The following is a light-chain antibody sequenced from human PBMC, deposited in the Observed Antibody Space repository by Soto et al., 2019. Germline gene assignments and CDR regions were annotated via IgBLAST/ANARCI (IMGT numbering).Light chain of an antibody. CDR1: QSVSTD. CDR2: DAS. CDR3: QQRSNWPPIT. V-gene: IGKV3-11*01. Sequence: IVLTQSPATLSLSPGERATLSCRASQSVSTDLAWYQQKPGQAPRLLIYDASNRATGIPARFSGSGSGTDFTLTISSLEAEDFAVYYCQQRSNWPPITVGQGTRLEIK. J-gene: IGKJ5*01.